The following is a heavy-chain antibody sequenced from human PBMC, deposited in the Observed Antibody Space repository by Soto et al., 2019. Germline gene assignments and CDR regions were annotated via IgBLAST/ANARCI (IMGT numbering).Heavy chain of an antibody. D-gene: IGHD2-21*02. CDR1: GFTFSSYA. V-gene: IGHV3-23*01. J-gene: IGHJ4*02. CDR3: AKMDYWEYCGGDCYLAY. CDR2: ISGSGGST. Sequence: GGALRLSCASSGFTFSSYAMSWVRPAPGKGLEWVSAISGSGGSTYYADSVKGRFTISRDNSKNTLYLQMNSLRAEDTTVYYCAKMDYWEYCGGDCYLAYWGQGTLVTVSS.